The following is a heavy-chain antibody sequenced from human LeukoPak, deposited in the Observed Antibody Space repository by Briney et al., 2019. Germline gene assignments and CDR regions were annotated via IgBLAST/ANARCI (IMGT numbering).Heavy chain of an antibody. J-gene: IGHJ6*02. CDR2: ISSSSSYI. Sequence: PGGSLRLSCAASGFTFSSYSMNWVRQAPGKGLEWVSSISSSSSYIYYADSVKGRFTISRDNAKNSLYLQMNSLRAEDTAVYYCARDPPQNYDFWSGYSRPGYYYYGMDVWGQGTTVTVSS. CDR1: GFTFSSYS. CDR3: ARDPPQNYDFWSGYSRPGYYYYGMDV. V-gene: IGHV3-21*01. D-gene: IGHD3-3*01.